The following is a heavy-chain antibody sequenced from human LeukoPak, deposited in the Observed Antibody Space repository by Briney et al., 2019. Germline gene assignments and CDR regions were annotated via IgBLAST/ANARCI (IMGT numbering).Heavy chain of an antibody. J-gene: IGHJ4*02. V-gene: IGHV3-48*01. CDR3: ARDFRNYDSSGRLPFF. Sequence: AGGSLRLSCAVSGFTFSYFGMNWVRQAPGKGLEWVSYISSNSRTVDYADSVKGRFTISRDNSKNTLYLQMNSLRAEDTAVYYCARDFRNYDSSGRLPFFWGQVTLVTVSS. CDR2: ISSNSRTV. D-gene: IGHD3-22*01. CDR1: GFTFSYFG.